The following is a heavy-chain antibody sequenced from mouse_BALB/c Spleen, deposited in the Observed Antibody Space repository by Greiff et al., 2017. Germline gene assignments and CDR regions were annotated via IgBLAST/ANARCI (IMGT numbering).Heavy chain of an antibody. J-gene: IGHJ3*01. CDR1: GFNIKDTY. V-gene: IGHV14-3*02. CDR3: ARQGSIYYDYVFAY. Sequence: VQLQQSGAELVKPGASVKLSCTASGFNIKDTYMHWVKQRPEQGLEWIGRIDPANGNTKYDPKFQGKATITADTSSNTAYLQLSSLTSEDTAVYYCARQGSIYYDYVFAYWGQGTLVTVSA. CDR2: IDPANGNT. D-gene: IGHD2-4*01.